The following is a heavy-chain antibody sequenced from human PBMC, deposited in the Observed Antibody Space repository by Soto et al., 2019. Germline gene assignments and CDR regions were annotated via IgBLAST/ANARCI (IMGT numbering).Heavy chain of an antibody. D-gene: IGHD6-13*01. CDR3: AKVTAAAGIFDY. V-gene: IGHV4-4*03. Sequence: LETLSLTCAVSGDSIISTNWWHWVRQSPDKGLEWIGEIHHGGSINYNPSLKSRVTISMDKSKNQFSLKLNSVTAADTAVYYCAKVTAAAGIFDYWGQGTLVTVSS. CDR2: IHHGGSI. J-gene: IGHJ4*02. CDR1: GDSIISTNW.